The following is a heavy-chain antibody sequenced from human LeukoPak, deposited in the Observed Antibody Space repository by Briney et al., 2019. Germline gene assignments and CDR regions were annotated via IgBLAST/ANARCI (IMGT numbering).Heavy chain of an antibody. CDR1: GDSISNYY. D-gene: IGHD6-19*01. J-gene: IGHJ4*02. CDR3: ARTEKAVTGTLDY. Sequence: PSETLSLTCTVSGDSISNYYWSWIRQSPGKELEWIGYMYNRGSTIYNPSLKSRVTISTDTSKNQLSLRLTSVTAADTAISYCARTEKAVTGTLDYWGQGTLITVSS. V-gene: IGHV4-59*01. CDR2: MYNRGST.